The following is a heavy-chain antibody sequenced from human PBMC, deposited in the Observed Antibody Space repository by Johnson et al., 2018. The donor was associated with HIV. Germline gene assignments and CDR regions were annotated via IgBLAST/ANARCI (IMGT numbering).Heavy chain of an antibody. J-gene: IGHJ3*02. D-gene: IGHD3-16*01. CDR3: ARGGWGDAFDI. Sequence: QLVESGGGVVQPGRSLRLSCAASGFTFSSYAMHWVRQAPVKGLEWVAVISYDGSNKYYAAPVKGRFTISRDDSKNTLYLQMNSLRAEDTAVYYCARGGWGDAFDIWGQGTMVTVSS. CDR1: GFTFSSYA. CDR2: ISYDGSNK. V-gene: IGHV3-30*04.